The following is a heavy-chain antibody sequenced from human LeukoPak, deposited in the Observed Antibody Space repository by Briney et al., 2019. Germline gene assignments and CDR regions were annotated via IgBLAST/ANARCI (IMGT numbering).Heavy chain of an antibody. D-gene: IGHD1-1*01. CDR3: ARGTNWNGILYPS. V-gene: IGHV4-39*07. J-gene: IGHJ5*02. CDR1: GGSISSSSYY. Sequence: PSETLSLTCTVSGGSISSSSYYWGWIRQPPGKGLEWIGSIYYSGSTYYNPSLKSRVTISVDTSKNQFSLKLSSVTAADTAVYYCARGTNWNGILYPSWGQGTLVTVSS. CDR2: IYYSGST.